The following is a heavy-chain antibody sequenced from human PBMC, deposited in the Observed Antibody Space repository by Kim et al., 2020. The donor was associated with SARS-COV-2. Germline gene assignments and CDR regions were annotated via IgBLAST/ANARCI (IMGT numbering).Heavy chain of an antibody. CDR3: GKGSSGLSRSGRFDL. Sequence: GGSLRLSCVASGFSFNTYAMTWVRQAPGKGLEWVSSIRGSGGDTKYAGSVKGRFTVSRDNSKNTLYLEMNSLTVEDTAVYYCGKGSSGLSRSGRFDLWGRGTLVTVSS. D-gene: IGHD2-2*01. J-gene: IGHJ2*01. V-gene: IGHV3-23*01. CDR2: IRGSGGDT. CDR1: GFSFNTYA.